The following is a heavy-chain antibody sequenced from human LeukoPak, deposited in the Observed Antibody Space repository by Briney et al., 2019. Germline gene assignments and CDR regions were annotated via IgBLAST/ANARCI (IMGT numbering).Heavy chain of an antibody. V-gene: IGHV1-69*04. D-gene: IGHD3-16*01. Sequence: VASVKVSCKASGGTFSSYAISWVRQAPGQGLEWMGRIIPILGIANYAQKFQGRVTITADKSTSTAYMELSSLRSEDTAVYYCARARGTSSPLYAFDIWGQGTMVTVSS. CDR1: GGTFSSYA. CDR3: ARARGTSSPLYAFDI. J-gene: IGHJ3*02. CDR2: IIPILGIA.